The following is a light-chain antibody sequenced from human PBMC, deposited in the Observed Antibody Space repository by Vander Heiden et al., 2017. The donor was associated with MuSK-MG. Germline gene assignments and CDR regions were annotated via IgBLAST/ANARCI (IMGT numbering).Light chain of an antibody. CDR3: QSYDSSLSGFWV. CDR1: SSNIGAGYD. J-gene: IGLJ3*02. Sequence: QSVLPQPPSVSGAPGQRVTISCTGSSSNIGAGYDVHWYQQLPGTAPKLLIYGNSNRPSGVPDRFSGSKSGTSASPAITGLQAEDEADYYCQSYDSSLSGFWVFGGGTKLTVL. V-gene: IGLV1-40*01. CDR2: GNS.